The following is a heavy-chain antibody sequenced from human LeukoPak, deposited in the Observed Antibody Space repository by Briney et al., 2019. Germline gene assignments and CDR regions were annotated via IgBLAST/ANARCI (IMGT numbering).Heavy chain of an antibody. CDR1: GFSSSTYP. D-gene: IGHD3-3*01. V-gene: IGHV3-30*18. J-gene: IGHJ6*02. Sequence: GGSLRLSCEVSGFSSSTYPIHWVRQAPGKGLEWVALMTPDGNNQYFADSVKGRFTISRDSSKSTLYLHMNSLTTDDTAVYYCAKDGGLALFYGTDVWGQGTTVTVSS. CDR2: MTPDGNNQ. CDR3: AKDGGLALFYGTDV.